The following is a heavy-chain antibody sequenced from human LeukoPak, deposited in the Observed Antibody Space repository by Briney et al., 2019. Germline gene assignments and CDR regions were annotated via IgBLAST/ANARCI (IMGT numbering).Heavy chain of an antibody. CDR1: GFTFSNAW. V-gene: IGHV3-15*01. Sequence: GGSLGLSCAASGFTFSNAWMSWVRQAPGKGLEWVGRIKSKTDGGTTDYAAPVKGRFTISRDDSKNTLYVQMNSLKTKDTAVYYCTTGPYDYGSGTYYHWGQGTLVTVSS. D-gene: IGHD3-10*01. J-gene: IGHJ4*02. CDR3: TTGPYDYGSGTYYH. CDR2: IKSKTDGGTT.